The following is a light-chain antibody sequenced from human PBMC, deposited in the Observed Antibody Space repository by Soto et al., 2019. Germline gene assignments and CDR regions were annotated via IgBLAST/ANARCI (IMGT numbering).Light chain of an antibody. CDR3: HQYADSPRT. J-gene: IGKJ4*01. CDR2: DAS. V-gene: IGKV3-20*01. CDR1: QIVAKSY. Sequence: ETVLTQSPGTVYFSPGGSATLSGGASQIVAKSYLAWFKHKPGQAPTLLIHDASSRATGIPDRFSGSGSGTDFTITVSRLEPGDFAVYYCHQYADSPRTFGGGTKVDIK.